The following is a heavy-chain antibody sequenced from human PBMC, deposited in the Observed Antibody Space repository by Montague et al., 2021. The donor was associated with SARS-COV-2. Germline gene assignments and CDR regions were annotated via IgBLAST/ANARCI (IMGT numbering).Heavy chain of an antibody. J-gene: IGHJ4*02. CDR3: ASIYCSGGTCPSD. Sequence: SETLSLTCTVSGGSISSYYWSWIRQPPGKGLEWIGEINHSGSTNYSPSLKSRVTMSVDTSKNQFSLKLSSVTAADTAFYYCASIYCSGGTCPSDWGQGTLVTVSS. V-gene: IGHV4-34*01. CDR2: INHSGST. D-gene: IGHD2-15*01. CDR1: GGSISSYY.